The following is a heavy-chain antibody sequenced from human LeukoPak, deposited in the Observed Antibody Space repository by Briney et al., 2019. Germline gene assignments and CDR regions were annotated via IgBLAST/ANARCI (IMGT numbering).Heavy chain of an antibody. D-gene: IGHD6-19*01. V-gene: IGHV4-59*01. CDR2: IYYSGST. CDR3: ARDLKLGYSSGWYEGDAFDI. J-gene: IGHJ3*02. Sequence: SETLSLTCTVSGGSISSYYWSWIRQPPGKGLEWIGYIYYSGSTNYNPSLKSRVTISVDTSKNQFSLKLSSVTAADTAVYYCARDLKLGYSSGWYEGDAFDIWGQGTMVTVSS. CDR1: GGSISSYY.